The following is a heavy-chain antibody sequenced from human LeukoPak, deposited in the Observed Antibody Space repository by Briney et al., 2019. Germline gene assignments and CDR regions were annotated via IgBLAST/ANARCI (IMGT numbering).Heavy chain of an antibody. D-gene: IGHD3-22*01. CDR3: ARDPRWAPNDSSGYFTY. Sequence: GGSLRLSCAASGFTFSSYAMHWVRQAPGKGLEWVAVISYDGSNKYYADSVKGRFTISRDNSKNTLYLQMNSLGAEDTAVYYCARDPRWAPNDSSGYFTYWGQGTLVTVSS. CDR2: ISYDGSNK. CDR1: GFTFSSYA. J-gene: IGHJ4*02. V-gene: IGHV3-30*04.